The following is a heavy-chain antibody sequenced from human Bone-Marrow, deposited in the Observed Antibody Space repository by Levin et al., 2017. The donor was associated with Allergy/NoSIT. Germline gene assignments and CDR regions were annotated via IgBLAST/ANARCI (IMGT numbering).Heavy chain of an antibody. CDR2: ISAGFGSST. D-gene: IGHD2-2*01. Sequence: GGSLRLSCTGSGFTFNDYAMNWVRQAPGKGLEWVSVISAGFGSSTYYADSVKGRFIISRDRSKNTLYLQMNSLRADDTAVYYCAKDICPSSSCWYGGMDVWGQGTTVTVSS. V-gene: IGHV3-23*01. J-gene: IGHJ6*02. CDR3: AKDICPSSSCWYGGMDV. CDR1: GFTFNDYA.